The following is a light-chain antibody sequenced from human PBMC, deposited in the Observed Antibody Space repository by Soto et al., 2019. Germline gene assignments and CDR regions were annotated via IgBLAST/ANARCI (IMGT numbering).Light chain of an antibody. CDR3: GAWDDRLNGHWV. J-gene: IGLJ3*02. CDR1: NSNIGSNT. V-gene: IGLV1-44*01. CDR2: SSD. Sequence: QSVLIQPPSASGTPGQRVTISCSGRNSNIGSNTVSWYHQVPGTAPKVVIYSSDQRPSGVPDRFSGSKSGTSASLAISGLQSEDEADYFCGAWDDRLNGHWVFGGGTKLTVL.